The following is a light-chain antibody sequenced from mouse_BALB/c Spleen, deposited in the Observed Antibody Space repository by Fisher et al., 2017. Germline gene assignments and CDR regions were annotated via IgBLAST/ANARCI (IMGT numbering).Light chain of an antibody. CDR3: QQWSSNPFT. J-gene: IGKJ4*01. V-gene: IGKV4-68*01. CDR2: GTS. Sequence: IVMTQSPAILSASPGEKVTMTCSASSSVSYMYRYQQKPGSSPKPWIYGTSNLASGVPARFSGSGSGTSYSLTISSMEAEDAATYYCQQWSSNPFTFGSGTKLEIK. CDR1: SSVSY.